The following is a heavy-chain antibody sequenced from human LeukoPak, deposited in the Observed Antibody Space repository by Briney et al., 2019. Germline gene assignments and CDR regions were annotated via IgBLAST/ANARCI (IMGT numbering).Heavy chain of an antibody. CDR2: IYSGGST. D-gene: IGHD3-22*01. V-gene: IGHV3-53*01. CDR1: GFTVSSNY. J-gene: IGHJ4*02. CDR3: AREDYYDSSGYYYED. Sequence: PGGSLRLSCAASGFTVSSNYMIWVRQAPGKGLEWVSVIYSGGSTYYADSVKGRFTISRDNSKNTPYLQMNSLRAEDTAVYYCAREDYYDSSGYYYEDWGQGTLVTVSS.